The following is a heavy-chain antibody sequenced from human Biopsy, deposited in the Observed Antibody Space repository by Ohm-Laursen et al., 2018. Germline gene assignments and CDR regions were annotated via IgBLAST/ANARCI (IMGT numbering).Heavy chain of an antibody. D-gene: IGHD4-11*01. V-gene: IGHV4-59*02. CDR3: ARDSGILNYGNFKYYHYYGMDV. CDR2: IYYSVMT. J-gene: IGHJ6*02. CDR1: GDSVNKYY. Sequence: TLSLTCTVSGDSVNKYYRSWIRQPPGKGLEWIGHIYYSVMTNYNPSLQSRVSISVDTSRNQVSLTLSSVTAADTAVYYCARDSGILNYGNFKYYHYYGMDVWGQGTKVTVSS.